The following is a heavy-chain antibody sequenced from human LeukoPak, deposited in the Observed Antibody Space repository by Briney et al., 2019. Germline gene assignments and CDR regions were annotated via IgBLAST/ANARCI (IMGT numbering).Heavy chain of an antibody. Sequence: GGPLRLSGTALESTFAANAMSWVGKSPGKGWEGEGFIRIKTYVRATECASYVKGRFTISRDDSKINAYLKMNSLKTEETDVYCCTREGYYFFYWCQETLVIVAS. V-gene: IGHV3-49*04. CDR3: TREGYYFFY. CDR2: IRIKTYVRAT. CDR1: ESTFAANA. J-gene: IGHJ4*02.